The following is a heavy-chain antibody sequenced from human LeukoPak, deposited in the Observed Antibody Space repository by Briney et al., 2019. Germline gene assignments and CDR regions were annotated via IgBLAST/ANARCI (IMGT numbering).Heavy chain of an antibody. Sequence: GRSLRLSCAASGFTFDDYAMHWVRQAPGKGLEWVSGISWNSGSIGYADSVKGRFTISRDNAKNSLYLQMNSLRAEDTAVYYCARARDYGDYWGQGTLVTVSS. CDR1: GFTFDDYA. CDR2: ISWNSGSI. V-gene: IGHV3-9*01. J-gene: IGHJ4*02. CDR3: ARARDYGDY.